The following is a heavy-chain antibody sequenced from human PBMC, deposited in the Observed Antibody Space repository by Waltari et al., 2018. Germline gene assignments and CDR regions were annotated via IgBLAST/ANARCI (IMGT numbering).Heavy chain of an antibody. V-gene: IGHV1-69*12. CDR3: ARVDCSSTSCSGGRFDP. J-gene: IGHJ5*02. CDR1: GGTFTSYA. D-gene: IGHD2-2*01. Sequence: QVQLVQSGAEVKKPGSSVKVCCKASGGTFTSYAISWVRPAPGQGLEWMGGIIPIFGTANYAQKFQGRVTITADESTSTAYMELSSLRSEDTAVYYCARVDCSSTSCSGGRFDPWGQGTLVTVSS. CDR2: IIPIFGTA.